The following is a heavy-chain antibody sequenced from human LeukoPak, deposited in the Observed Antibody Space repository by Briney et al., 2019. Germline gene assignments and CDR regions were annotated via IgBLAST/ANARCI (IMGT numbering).Heavy chain of an antibody. Sequence: ASVKVSCKASGYTFTSYGISWVRQAPGQGLEWMGWISAYNGNTNYAQKLQGRVTMTTDTSTSTAYMELRSLRSDDTAVYYCARVGTYTYGDHYFDYWGQGTLVTVSS. CDR1: GYTFTSYG. D-gene: IGHD4-17*01. CDR3: ARVGTYTYGDHYFDY. V-gene: IGHV1-18*01. J-gene: IGHJ4*02. CDR2: ISAYNGNT.